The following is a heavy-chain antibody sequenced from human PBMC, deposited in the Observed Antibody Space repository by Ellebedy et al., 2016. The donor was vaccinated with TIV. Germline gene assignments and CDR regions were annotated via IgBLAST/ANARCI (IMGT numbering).Heavy chain of an antibody. Sequence: AASVKVSCKASGYTFTSYGISWVRQAPGQGLEWMGWISAYNGNTNYAQKLQGRVTMTTDTSTSTAYMELRSLRSDDTAVYYCARDRGARRWSSFGYWGQGTLVTVSS. CDR1: GYTFTSYG. V-gene: IGHV1-18*01. CDR2: ISAYNGNT. D-gene: IGHD6-6*01. J-gene: IGHJ4*02. CDR3: ARDRGARRWSSFGY.